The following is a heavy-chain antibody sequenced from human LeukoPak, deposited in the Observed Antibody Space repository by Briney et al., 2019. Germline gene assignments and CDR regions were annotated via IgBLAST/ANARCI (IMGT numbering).Heavy chain of an antibody. J-gene: IGHJ5*02. CDR1: GGSISNYY. CDR2: AYYRGNT. CDR3: ARGAYCSGGSCYGNWFDP. V-gene: IGHV4-59*01. Sequence: AETLSLTCTVSGGSISNYYWSWIRQPPGKGLEGIGYAYYRGNTNYNPSLKSRVTISIDTSKNQFSLKLNSVTAADTALYYCARGAYCSGGSCYGNWFDPWGQGTLVTVSS. D-gene: IGHD2-15*01.